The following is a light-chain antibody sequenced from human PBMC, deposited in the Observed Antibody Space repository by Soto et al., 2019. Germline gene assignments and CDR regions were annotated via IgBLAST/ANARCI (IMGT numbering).Light chain of an antibody. Sequence: QSVLTNPGSGSGVPGRSVPISCTGTSSDVGGHNYVSWYQQHPGKAPKLMISSVSKRPSGVPDRFSGSKSGNTASLTISGLQAEDEADYYCCSYAGSYTYVFGTGTKVTVL. J-gene: IGLJ1*01. CDR2: SVS. CDR1: SSDVGGHNY. V-gene: IGLV2-11*01. CDR3: CSYAGSYTYV.